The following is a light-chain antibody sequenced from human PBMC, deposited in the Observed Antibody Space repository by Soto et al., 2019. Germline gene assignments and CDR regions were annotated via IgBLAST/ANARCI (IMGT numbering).Light chain of an antibody. Sequence: QSVLTQPPSVSGAPGQRVAISCTGSSSNIGARYDVHWYQQLPGTAPKLLIYDNNNRPSGVPDRFSGSKSGTSASLAISGLQAEDEADYYCQSFDSSLRGWVFGGGTQLTVL. V-gene: IGLV1-40*01. CDR1: SSNIGARYD. CDR3: QSFDSSLRGWV. CDR2: DNN. J-gene: IGLJ3*02.